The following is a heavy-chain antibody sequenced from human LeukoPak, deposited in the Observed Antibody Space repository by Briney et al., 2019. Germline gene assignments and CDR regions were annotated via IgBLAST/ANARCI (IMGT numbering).Heavy chain of an antibody. D-gene: IGHD3-10*01. J-gene: IGHJ4*02. CDR1: GYTFTSYD. V-gene: IGHV1-8*01. Sequence: ASVKVSCKASGYTFTSYDINWVRQATGRVLVWVGWMNPNSGNTGYAQKFQGRVTMTRNTSISTAYMELSSLRSEDTDVYYCARFEYYSSGRVFDYWGQGTLVTVSS. CDR2: MNPNSGNT. CDR3: ARFEYYSSGRVFDY.